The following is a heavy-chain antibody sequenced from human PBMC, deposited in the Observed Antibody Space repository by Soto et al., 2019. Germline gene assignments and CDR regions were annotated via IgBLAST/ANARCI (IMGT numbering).Heavy chain of an antibody. CDR3: AKSPGMYYYDSSGYYHYDY. D-gene: IGHD3-22*01. CDR1: GYSISSSNW. V-gene: IGHV4-28*01. Sequence: SETLSLTCAVSGYSISSSNWWGWIRQPPGKGLEWIGYIYYSGTTYYNPSLKSRVTMSVDTSKNQFSLKLTSVTAEDTAVYYCAKSPGMYYYDSSGYYHYDYWGQGTLVTVSS. J-gene: IGHJ4*02. CDR2: IYYSGTT.